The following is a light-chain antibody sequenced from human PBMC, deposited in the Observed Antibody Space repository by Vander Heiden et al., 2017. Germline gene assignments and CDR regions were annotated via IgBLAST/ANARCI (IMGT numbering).Light chain of an antibody. CDR3: TSYTSRTTWV. Sequence: QSALTQPASVSVSPGQSITISCPGTSSDVGGYNYVSWYQQHPGKAPKVMIYDVSNRPSGVSNRFSGSKSGNTASLTISGLQAEDEADYYCTSYTSRTTWVFGGGTKLTVL. CDR2: DVS. V-gene: IGLV2-14*03. CDR1: SSDVGGYNY. J-gene: IGLJ2*01.